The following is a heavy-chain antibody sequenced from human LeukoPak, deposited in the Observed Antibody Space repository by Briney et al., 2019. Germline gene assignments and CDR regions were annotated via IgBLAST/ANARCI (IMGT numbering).Heavy chain of an antibody. Sequence: SSETLSLTCTVSGGSISSYYWSWIRQPPGKGLEWIAYISDIGSINYNPSLRSRVTISLDTSKNQFSLKLSSVTAADTAVYYCARDDSFTAVAGTDYWGQGTLVTVSS. D-gene: IGHD6-19*01. V-gene: IGHV4-59*12. J-gene: IGHJ4*02. CDR1: GGSISSYY. CDR3: ARDDSFTAVAGTDY. CDR2: ISDIGSI.